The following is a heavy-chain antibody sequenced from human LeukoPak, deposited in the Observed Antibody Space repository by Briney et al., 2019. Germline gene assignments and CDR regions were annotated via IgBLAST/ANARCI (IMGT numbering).Heavy chain of an antibody. CDR3: AELGITMIGGV. V-gene: IGHV3-48*01. J-gene: IGHJ6*04. CDR1: GFTFSSYS. Sequence: GGSLRLSCAASGFTFSSYSMNWVRQAPGKGLEWLSYISSSSSTIYYADSVKGRFTISRGNAKNSLYLQMNSLRAEDTAVYYCAELGITMIGGVWGKGTTVTISS. CDR2: ISSSSSTI. D-gene: IGHD3-10*02.